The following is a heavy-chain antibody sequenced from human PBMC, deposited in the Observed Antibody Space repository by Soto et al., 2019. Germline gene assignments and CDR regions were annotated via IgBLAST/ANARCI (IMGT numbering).Heavy chain of an antibody. Sequence: LSLTCTVSGGSISSSSYYWGWIRQPPGKGLEWIGSIYYSGSTYYNPSLKSRVTISVDTSKSQFSLKLSSVTAADTAVYYCATSSPSYYYGSGTIAEYFQHWGQGTLVTVSS. CDR2: IYYSGST. J-gene: IGHJ1*01. CDR1: GGSISSSSYY. V-gene: IGHV4-39*01. CDR3: ATSSPSYYYGSGTIAEYFQH. D-gene: IGHD3-10*01.